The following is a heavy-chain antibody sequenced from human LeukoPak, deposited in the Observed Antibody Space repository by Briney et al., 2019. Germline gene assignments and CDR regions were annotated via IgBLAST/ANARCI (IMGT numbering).Heavy chain of an antibody. Sequence: GGSLRLSCAASGFTFSSYGMHWVRQAPGKGLEWVAVIWYDGSNKYYADSVKGRFTISRDNSKNTLYLQMNSLRAEDTAVYYCARSLRGRYYYGMDVWGQGTTVTVSS. CDR3: ARSLRGRYYYGMDV. J-gene: IGHJ6*02. CDR1: GFTFSSYG. D-gene: IGHD3-16*01. CDR2: IWYDGSNK. V-gene: IGHV3-33*01.